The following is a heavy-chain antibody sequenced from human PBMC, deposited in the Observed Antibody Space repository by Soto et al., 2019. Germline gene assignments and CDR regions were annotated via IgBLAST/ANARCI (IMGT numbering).Heavy chain of an antibody. CDR3: ARDFKNRDYYDSSGYYYFDY. V-gene: IGHV3-21*01. D-gene: IGHD3-22*01. J-gene: IGHJ4*02. CDR1: AFTFSSYS. CDR2: ISSSSSYI. Sequence: GGSLRLSCAASAFTFSSYSMNWVRQAPGKGLEWVSSISSSSSYIYYADSVKGRFTISRDNAKNSLYLQMNSLRAEDTAVYYCARDFKNRDYYDSSGYYYFDYWGQGTLVTVSS.